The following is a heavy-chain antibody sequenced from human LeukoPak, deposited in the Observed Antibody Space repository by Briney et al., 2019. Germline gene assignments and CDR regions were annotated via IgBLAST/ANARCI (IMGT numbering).Heavy chain of an antibody. V-gene: IGHV3-7*01. J-gene: IGHJ4*02. CDR2: IKHDGSEK. CDR1: GFTFNKYS. D-gene: IGHD1-1*01. Sequence: GGSLRLSCTASGFTFNKYSMTWVRQAPGKGLEWVANIKHDGSEKYYVDSVRGRVTISRDNAKNSLYLQMDTLRAEDTAVYFCARHNYYHFDYWGQGTLVTASS. CDR3: ARHNYYHFDY.